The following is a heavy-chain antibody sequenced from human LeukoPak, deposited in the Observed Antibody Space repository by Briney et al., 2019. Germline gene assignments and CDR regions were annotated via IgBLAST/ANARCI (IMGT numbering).Heavy chain of an antibody. CDR3: AKHYFGSGSYPDAFDI. CDR2: ISGSGGST. J-gene: IGHJ3*02. CDR1: GFTFSSYA. Sequence: GGCLRLSCAASGFTFSSYAMSWVRQAPGKGLEWVSAISGSGGSTYYADSVKGRFTISRDNSKNTLYLQMNSLRAEDTAVYYCAKHYFGSGSYPDAFDIWGQGTMVTVSS. V-gene: IGHV3-23*01. D-gene: IGHD3-10*01.